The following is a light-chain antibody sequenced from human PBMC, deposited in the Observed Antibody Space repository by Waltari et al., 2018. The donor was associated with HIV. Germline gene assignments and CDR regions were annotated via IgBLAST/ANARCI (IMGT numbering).Light chain of an antibody. CDR3: AAWDDSLTGWV. J-gene: IGLJ3*02. V-gene: IGLV1-47*01. Sequence: QSVLLQPPSASGTPGQRVTIPCSGSTLNLGNHLVYWYQQLPGTAPRLLIDGNNQRPSGVPDRFSTSKSGTSASLAISGLRSEDEVDYYCAAWDDSLTGWVFGGGTKLTVL. CDR1: TLNLGNHL. CDR2: GNN.